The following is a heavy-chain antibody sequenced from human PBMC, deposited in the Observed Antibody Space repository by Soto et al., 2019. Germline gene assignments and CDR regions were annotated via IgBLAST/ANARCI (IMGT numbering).Heavy chain of an antibody. CDR1: GFTVSSNY. J-gene: IGHJ4*02. Sequence: EVQLVESGGGLVQPGGSLRLSCAASGFTVSSNYMSWVRQAPGKGLESVSFIYSGGTTYYADSVKGRFTISRDSSKNTVFLQMNSLRAEYTAVYYCARGRPGRGTDCCPIEYWDQGILVIVSS. CDR3: ARGRPGRGTDCCPIEY. D-gene: IGHD2-21*02. V-gene: IGHV3-66*01. CDR2: IYSGGTT.